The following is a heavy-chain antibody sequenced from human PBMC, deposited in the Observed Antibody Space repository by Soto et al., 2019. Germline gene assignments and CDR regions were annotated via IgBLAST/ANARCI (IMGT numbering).Heavy chain of an antibody. Sequence: SETLSLTCAVYGGSFSGYYWSWIRQPPGKGLEWIGEINHSGSTNYNPSLKSRVTISVDASKNQFSLKLSSVTAADTAVYYCARENYYDSSGYPDYWGQGTLVTVYS. CDR1: GGSFSGYY. D-gene: IGHD3-22*01. CDR3: ARENYYDSSGYPDY. J-gene: IGHJ4*02. V-gene: IGHV4-34*01. CDR2: INHSGST.